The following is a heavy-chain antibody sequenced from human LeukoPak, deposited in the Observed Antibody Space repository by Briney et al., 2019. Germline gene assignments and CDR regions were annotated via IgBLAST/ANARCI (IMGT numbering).Heavy chain of an antibody. CDR3: ARGPGGDYVYYGMDV. CDR2: IIPIFGTA. Sequence: GASVKVSCKASGGTFSSYAISWVRQAPGQGLEWMGGIIPIFGTANYAQKFQGRVTITADESTSTAYMELSSLRSEDTVVYYCARGPGGDYVYYGMDVWGQGTTVTVSS. CDR1: GGTFSSYA. V-gene: IGHV1-69*13. D-gene: IGHD4-17*01. J-gene: IGHJ6*02.